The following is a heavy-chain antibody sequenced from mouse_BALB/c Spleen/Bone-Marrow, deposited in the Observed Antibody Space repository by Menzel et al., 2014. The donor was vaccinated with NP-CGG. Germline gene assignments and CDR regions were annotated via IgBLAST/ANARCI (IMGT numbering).Heavy chain of an antibody. V-gene: IGHV5-12*02. J-gene: IGHJ4*01. CDR1: GFTFSDYY. D-gene: IGHD2-3*01. Sequence: EVQVVESGGGLVQPGGSLKLSCATSGFTFSDYYIYWVRQTPEKRLGWVAYISNGGGSTYYPDTVKGRFTISRDNAKNTLYRQMSRLKSEDTAMYYCARRGWYYAMDYWGQGTSVTVSS. CDR3: ARRGWYYAMDY. CDR2: ISNGGGST.